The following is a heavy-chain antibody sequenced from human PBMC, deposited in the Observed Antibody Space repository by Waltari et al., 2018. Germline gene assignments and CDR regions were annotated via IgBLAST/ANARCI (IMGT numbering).Heavy chain of an antibody. CDR1: GYTFTSYG. J-gene: IGHJ3*02. CDR2: ISAYNGNT. D-gene: IGHD2-21*01. CDR3: ARDTAMPRIVVVLVGAFDI. V-gene: IGHV1-18*01. Sequence: QVQLVQSGAEVKKPGASVKVSCKASGYTFTSYGISWVRQAPGQGLEWMGWISAYNGNTNYAQKLQGRVTMTTDTSTSTAYMELRSLRSDDTAVYYCARDTAMPRIVVVLVGAFDIWGQGTMVTVSS.